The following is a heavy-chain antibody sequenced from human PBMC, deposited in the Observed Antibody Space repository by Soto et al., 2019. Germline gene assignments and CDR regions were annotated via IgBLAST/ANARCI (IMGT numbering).Heavy chain of an antibody. CDR3: AKLFARVPMGMSLDS. CDR2: ISSDGSNK. Sequence: QVQLVESGGGVVHPGRSLRLSCTASGFNFSDFGMHWVRQAPGKGLEWLALISSDGSNKFYADSVRGRFTVARDRSDKTLHLHMCAVSNDDTAMYYCAKLFARVPMGMSLDSWGQGTLVIVSS. D-gene: IGHD1-26*01. J-gene: IGHJ4*02. V-gene: IGHV3-30*18. CDR1: GFNFSDFG.